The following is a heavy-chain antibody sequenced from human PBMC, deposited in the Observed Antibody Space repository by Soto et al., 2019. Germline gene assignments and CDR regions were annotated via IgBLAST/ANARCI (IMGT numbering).Heavy chain of an antibody. CDR3: AKNRRSEKYES. D-gene: IGHD3-16*01. J-gene: IGHJ4*02. V-gene: IGHV3-23*01. Sequence: EVQLLESGGDSVHPGGSLRLSCAASGFIFSNYALSWVRQAPGKGLEWVSAISGRGGSTYYADSVKGRFTISRDNSKNTLYLQMNSLRAGDTVVYYFAKNRRSEKYESRGQGTLVTVSS. CDR2: ISGRGGST. CDR1: GFIFSNYA.